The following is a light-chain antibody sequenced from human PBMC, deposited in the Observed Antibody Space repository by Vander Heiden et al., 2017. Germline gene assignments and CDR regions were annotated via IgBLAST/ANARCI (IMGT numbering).Light chain of an antibody. CDR3: SSYTSSSTLDVV. CDR1: SSDVGGYIY. Sequence: QSALTQPASVSGSPGPSITISCTGTSSDVGGYIYVSWYQQHPGKAPKLMIYEVSNRPSGVSNRFSGSKSGNTASLTISGLQAEDEADYYCSSYTSSSTLDVVFGGGTKLTVL. J-gene: IGLJ2*01. CDR2: EVS. V-gene: IGLV2-14*01.